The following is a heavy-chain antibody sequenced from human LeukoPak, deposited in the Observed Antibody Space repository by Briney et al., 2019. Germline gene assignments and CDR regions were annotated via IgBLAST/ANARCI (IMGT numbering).Heavy chain of an antibody. CDR3: ARDPLSSSSSWFDP. CDR2: INPSGGST. D-gene: IGHD6-6*01. Sequence: ASVKVSCKASGYTFTSYDINWVRQATGQGLEWMGIINPSGGSTSYAQKFQGRVTMTRDMSTSTVYMELSSLRSEDTAVYYCARDPLSSSSSWFDPWGQGTLVTVSS. CDR1: GYTFTSYD. V-gene: IGHV1-46*01. J-gene: IGHJ5*02.